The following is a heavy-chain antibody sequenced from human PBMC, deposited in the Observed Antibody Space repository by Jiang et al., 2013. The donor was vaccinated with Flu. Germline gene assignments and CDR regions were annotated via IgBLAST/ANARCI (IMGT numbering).Heavy chain of an antibody. Sequence: KPTQTLTLTCTVSGFSLSNARMGVSWIRQPPGKALEWLAHIFSNDEKSYSTSLKSRLTISKDTSKSQVVLTMTNMDPVDTATYYCARSYCSGGSCPPDYWGQGTLVTVSS. CDR3: ARSYCSGGSCPPDY. V-gene: IGHV2-26*01. CDR1: GFSLSNARMG. CDR2: IFSNDEK. D-gene: IGHD2-15*01. J-gene: IGHJ4*02.